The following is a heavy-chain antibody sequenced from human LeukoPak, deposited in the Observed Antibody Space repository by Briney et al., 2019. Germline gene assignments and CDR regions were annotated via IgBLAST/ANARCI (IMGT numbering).Heavy chain of an antibody. Sequence: GRSLRLSSAAAAFTFSSYGMPWVRQAPGKGLEWVAVISFDGSHKYNADSVKGRFTISRDNSKNTLYLQMSSLRAEDTAVYYCAKSRGYSYAKGSYFDYWGQGTLVTVSS. CDR1: AFTFSSYG. CDR3: AKSRGYSYAKGSYFDY. D-gene: IGHD5-18*01. J-gene: IGHJ4*02. V-gene: IGHV3-30*18. CDR2: ISFDGSHK.